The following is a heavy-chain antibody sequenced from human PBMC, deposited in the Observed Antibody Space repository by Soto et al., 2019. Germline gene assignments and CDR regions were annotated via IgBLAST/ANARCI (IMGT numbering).Heavy chain of an antibody. CDR2: VIAYIFNT. J-gene: IGHJ4*02. CDR1: GYMFITHG. CDR3: AREKSSEALDY. Sequence: ASVKVSCKASGYMFITHGISLVRQAPVQVLELIVWVIAYIFNTYYAQKFQGRFTMTIYRSTSTSYMELMSLTSDYTAVYYCAREKSSEALDYWGQGTLVTVSS. V-gene: IGHV1-18*01. D-gene: IGHD3-3*01.